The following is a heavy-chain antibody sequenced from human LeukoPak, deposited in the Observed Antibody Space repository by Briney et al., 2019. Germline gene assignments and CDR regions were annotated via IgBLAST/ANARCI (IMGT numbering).Heavy chain of an antibody. CDR2: VRVNGRST. V-gene: IGHV3-23*01. CDR1: GFSFSTYD. Sequence: PGGSLRLSCTGSGFSFSTYDMSWVRLAPGKGPEWVSSVRVNGRSTYYADSVKGRFTISRDNSKNTLYLQMNSLRAEDTALYYCAKPGEASNYYFDCWGQGALVTVSS. CDR3: AKPGEASNYYFDC. D-gene: IGHD2-21*01. J-gene: IGHJ4*02.